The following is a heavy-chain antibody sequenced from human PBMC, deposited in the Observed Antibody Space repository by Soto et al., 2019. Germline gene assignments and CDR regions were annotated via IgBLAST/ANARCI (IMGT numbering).Heavy chain of an antibody. CDR2: IIPIFGTA. Sequence: SVKVSCKASGGTFSSYAISWVRQAPGQGLEWMGGIIPIFGTANYAQKFQGRVTITADESTSTAYMELSSLRSEDTAVYYCARSVDTFWSGPSNTKLQVYYGMDVWGQGTTVTVSS. CDR1: GGTFSSYA. CDR3: ARSVDTFWSGPSNTKLQVYYGMDV. D-gene: IGHD3-3*01. V-gene: IGHV1-69*13. J-gene: IGHJ6*02.